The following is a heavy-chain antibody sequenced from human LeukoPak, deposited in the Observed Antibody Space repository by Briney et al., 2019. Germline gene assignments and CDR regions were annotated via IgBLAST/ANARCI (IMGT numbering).Heavy chain of an antibody. V-gene: IGHV3-23*01. CDR2: VSGSGGIT. Sequence: PGGSLRLSCAASGFTFNSYAMNWVRQAPGKGLEWVSHVSGSGGITYYADSVKGRFTIFRDNSMNTLYLQMNSLRAEDTAVYYCAKTTAGNSSGRNPGWPVDYWGQGALVTVSS. J-gene: IGHJ4*02. D-gene: IGHD6-19*01. CDR3: AKTTAGNSSGRNPGWPVDY. CDR1: GFTFNSYA.